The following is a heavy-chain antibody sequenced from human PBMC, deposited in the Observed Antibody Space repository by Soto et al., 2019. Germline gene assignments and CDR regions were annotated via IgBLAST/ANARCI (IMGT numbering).Heavy chain of an antibody. CDR2: IVVGSGNT. CDR3: AAGITWVFDYYGMDV. CDR1: GFTFTSSA. D-gene: IGHD1-20*01. V-gene: IGHV1-58*01. Sequence: ASVKVSCTASGFTFTSSAVQWVRQARGQRLEWIGWIVVGSGNTNYAQKFQERVTITRDMSTSTAYMELSSLRSEDTAVYYCAAGITWVFDYYGMDVWGQGTTVTVSS. J-gene: IGHJ6*02.